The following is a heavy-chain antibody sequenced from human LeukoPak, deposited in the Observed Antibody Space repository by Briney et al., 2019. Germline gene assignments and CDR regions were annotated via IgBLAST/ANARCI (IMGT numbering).Heavy chain of an antibody. V-gene: IGHV3-30*18. CDR3: AKDSGYYFYYFHY. D-gene: IGHD3-22*01. CDR2: ISYDGSNK. J-gene: IGHJ4*02. Sequence: GGSLRLSCAASGFTFSSYGMHWVRQAPGKGLEWVAVISYDGSNKYYADSVKGRFTISRDNSQNTLYLQMNSLRAEDTAVYYCAKDSGYYFYYFHYWGQGTLVTVSS. CDR1: GFTFSSYG.